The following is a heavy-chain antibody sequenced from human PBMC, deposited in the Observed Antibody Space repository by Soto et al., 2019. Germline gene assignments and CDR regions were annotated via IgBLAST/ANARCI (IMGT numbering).Heavy chain of an antibody. D-gene: IGHD3-16*02. Sequence: PGGSLRLSCAASGFTFSDYYMSWIRQAPGKGLEWVSYISSSGRTIYYADSVKGRFTISRDNAKNSFYLQMNSLRAEDTALFYCARGPYDYVWGSDPPHFDYWGQGTLVTVSS. CDR1: GFTFSDYY. CDR3: ARGPYDYVWGSDPPHFDY. CDR2: ISSSGRTI. J-gene: IGHJ4*02. V-gene: IGHV3-11*04.